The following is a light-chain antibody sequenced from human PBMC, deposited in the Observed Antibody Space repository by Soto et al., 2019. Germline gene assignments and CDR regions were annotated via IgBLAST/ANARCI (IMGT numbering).Light chain of an antibody. CDR2: AAS. CDR1: QDINKY. CDR3: QKYEGVPLT. J-gene: IGKJ4*01. Sequence: DIQMTQSPSSLSASEGDRVTITCRASQDINKYLAWYQQIPGKAPKLLIYAASTLQSGVPSRFSGSGSGTEFTLTISSLQPEDVASYYCQKYEGVPLTFGGGTKVDIK. V-gene: IGKV1-27*01.